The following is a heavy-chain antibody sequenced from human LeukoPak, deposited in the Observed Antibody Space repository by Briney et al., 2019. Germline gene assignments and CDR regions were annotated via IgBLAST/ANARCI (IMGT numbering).Heavy chain of an antibody. V-gene: IGHV3-23*01. CDR2: ISGSGGST. Sequence: PGGSLRLSCAASGFTFSSYAMSWVRQAPGKGLEWVSAISGSGGSTYYADSVKGRFTFSRDNSKNTLYLQMNSLRAEDTTVYYCAKASGQAGYCSSTSCHYTFDYWGQGTLVTVSS. CDR1: GFTFSSYA. CDR3: AKASGQAGYCSSTSCHYTFDY. J-gene: IGHJ4*02. D-gene: IGHD2-2*01.